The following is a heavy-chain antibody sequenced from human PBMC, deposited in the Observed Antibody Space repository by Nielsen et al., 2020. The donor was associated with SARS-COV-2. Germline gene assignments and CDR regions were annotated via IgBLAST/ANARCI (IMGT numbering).Heavy chain of an antibody. J-gene: IGHJ3*02. D-gene: IGHD2-21*02. V-gene: IGHV3-30*04. CDR1: GFTFSSYA. CDR3: ASEVVVTDDAFDI. Sequence: GESLKISCAASGFTFSSYAMHWVRQAPGKGLEWVAVMSYDGSNKYYADSVKGRFTISRDNSKNTLYLQMNSLRAEDTAVYYCASEVVVTDDAFDIWGQGTMVTVFS. CDR2: MSYDGSNK.